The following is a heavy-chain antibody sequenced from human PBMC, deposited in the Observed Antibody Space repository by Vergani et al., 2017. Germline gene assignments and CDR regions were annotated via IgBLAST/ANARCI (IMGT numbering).Heavy chain of an antibody. D-gene: IGHD7-27*01. Sequence: QVTLKESGPALVKPTQTLTLTCTFSGFSLSTSGMRVSWIRQPPGKALEWLARIDWDDDKFYSTSLKTRLTISKDTSKNQVVLTMTNMDPVDTATYYCARSSNWGSTGFDYWDRGTLVTVSS. CDR3: ARSSNWGSTGFDY. J-gene: IGHJ4*02. V-gene: IGHV2-70*04. CDR1: GFSLSTSGMR. CDR2: IDWDDDK.